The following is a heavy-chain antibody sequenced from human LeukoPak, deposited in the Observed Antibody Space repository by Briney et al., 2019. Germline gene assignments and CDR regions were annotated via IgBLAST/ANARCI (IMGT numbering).Heavy chain of an antibody. CDR3: AREVWGSIDY. CDR1: GYSISSGYY. J-gene: IGHJ4*02. CDR2: IYHSGST. D-gene: IGHD3-16*01. V-gene: IGHV4-38-2*02. Sequence: KPSETLSLTCAVSGYSISSGYYWGWIRQPPGKGLEWIGSIYHSGSTYYNPSLKSRVTISVDTSKNQFSLKLSSVTAADTAVYYCAREVWGSIDYWGQGTLVTVSS.